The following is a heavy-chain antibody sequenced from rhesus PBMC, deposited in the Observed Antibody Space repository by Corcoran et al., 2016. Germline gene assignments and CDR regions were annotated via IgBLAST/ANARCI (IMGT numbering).Heavy chain of an antibody. CDR2: TSYSGSS. CDR3: ARVRSSTYCSDY. D-gene: IGHD2-15*01. Sequence: QVQLQESGPGLVKPSETLSLTCAVTGYSISGGSALALIRQPPGKGLEWIGFTSYSGSSYYTPSFKSRVTISIDTSKNQFSLKLRSVTAADTAVYYCARVRSSTYCSDYWGQGVLVTVSS. CDR1: GYSISGGSA. J-gene: IGHJ4*01. V-gene: IGHV4-122*02.